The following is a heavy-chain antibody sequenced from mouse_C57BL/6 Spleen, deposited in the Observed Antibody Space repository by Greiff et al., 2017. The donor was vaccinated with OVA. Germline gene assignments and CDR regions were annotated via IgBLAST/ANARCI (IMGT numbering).Heavy chain of an antibody. D-gene: IGHD2-4*01. V-gene: IGHV2-9-1*01. CDR1: GFSLTSYA. J-gene: IGHJ3*01. CDR3: ASYDYDAWFAY. CDR2: IWTGGGT. Sequence: VQLQESGPGLVAPSQSLSLTCTVSGFSLTSYAISWVRQPPGKGLEWLGAIWTGGGTNYNSALKSRLSISKDNSKSQVFLKMSSLQTEDTARYYCASYDYDAWFAYWGQGTLVTVSA.